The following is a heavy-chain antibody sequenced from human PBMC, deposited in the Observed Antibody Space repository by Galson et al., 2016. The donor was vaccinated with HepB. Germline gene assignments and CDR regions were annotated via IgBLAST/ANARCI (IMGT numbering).Heavy chain of an antibody. V-gene: IGHV4-39*01. Sequence: SETLSLTCSVSGGSISSGHYYWGWIRQPPGKGLEWIGSLYNSGSAYYNPSLKSRVTISVDTSKNQFSLNLSSITAADTAVYYCARGQQWLVPDSYNWFDPWGQGTLVTVSS. D-gene: IGHD6-19*01. CDR3: ARGQQWLVPDSYNWFDP. CDR1: GGSISSGHYY. CDR2: LYNSGSA. J-gene: IGHJ5*02.